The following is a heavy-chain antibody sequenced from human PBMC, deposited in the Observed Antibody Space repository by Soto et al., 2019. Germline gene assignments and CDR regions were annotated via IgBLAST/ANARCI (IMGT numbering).Heavy chain of an antibody. Sequence: ASVKVSCKVSGYTLTELSMHWLRQAPGKGLEWMGGFDPEDGETIYAQKFQGRVTMTEDTSTDTAYMELSSLRSEDTAVYYCATSTVCSGGSCYRAFDIWGQGTMVTVSS. D-gene: IGHD2-15*01. J-gene: IGHJ3*02. CDR2: FDPEDGET. V-gene: IGHV1-24*01. CDR1: GYTLTELS. CDR3: ATSTVCSGGSCYRAFDI.